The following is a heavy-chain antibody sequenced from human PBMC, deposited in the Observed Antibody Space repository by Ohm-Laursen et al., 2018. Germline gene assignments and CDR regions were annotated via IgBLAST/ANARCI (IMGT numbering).Heavy chain of an antibody. CDR3: ARRKQLARNWFDP. CDR2: INPNSGGT. CDR1: GYTFTGYY. Sequence: SSVKVSCKASGYTFTGYYMHWVRQAPGQGLEWMGWINPNSGGTNYAQKFQGRVTMTRDTSISTAYMELSRLRSDDTAVYYCARRKQLARNWFDPWGQGTLVTVSS. D-gene: IGHD6-6*01. V-gene: IGHV1-2*02. J-gene: IGHJ5*02.